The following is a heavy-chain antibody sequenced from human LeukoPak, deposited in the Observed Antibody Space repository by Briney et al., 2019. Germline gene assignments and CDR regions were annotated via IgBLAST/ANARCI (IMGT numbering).Heavy chain of an antibody. CDR3: ARVPTTVTTYFDY. V-gene: IGHV4-34*09. Sequence: NSSETLSLTCTVYGGSFSGSYWGWLRQPPGKGLEWIGEINRGGTTNYNPSLKSRVTISVDTSKNQFSLKLSSVTAADTAVYYCARVPTTVTTYFDYWGQGTLVTVSS. CDR1: GGSFSGSY. J-gene: IGHJ4*02. CDR2: INRGGTT. D-gene: IGHD4-17*01.